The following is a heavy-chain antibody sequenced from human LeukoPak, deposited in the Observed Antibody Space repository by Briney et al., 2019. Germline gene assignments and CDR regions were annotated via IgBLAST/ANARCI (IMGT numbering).Heavy chain of an antibody. V-gene: IGHV3-48*01. CDR3: ARDRPPLDCSGGSCAYNWFDP. Sequence: GGSLRLSCAASGFTVSRNYMNWVRQAPGKGLEWVSYISSSSSTIYYADSVKGRFTISRDNAKNSLYLQMNSLRAEDTAVYYCARDRPPLDCSGGSCAYNWFDPWGQGTLVTVSS. CDR2: ISSSSSTI. D-gene: IGHD2-15*01. CDR1: GFTVSRNY. J-gene: IGHJ5*02.